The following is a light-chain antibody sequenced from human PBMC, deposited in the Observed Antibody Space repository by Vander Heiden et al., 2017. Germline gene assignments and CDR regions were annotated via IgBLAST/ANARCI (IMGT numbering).Light chain of an antibody. CDR2: WAS. J-gene: IGKJ1*01. CDR1: QSLFFRSDDKNY. CDR3: QQYYSTPWT. Sequence: DTVMTQAPDSLAVSLGERATITCRASQSLFFRSDDKNYLAWFQQKVGQPPKQLIYWASFREPGVPDRFIGSGSGTDFTLTISSLQPEDVAVYYCQQYYSTPWTFGQGTKVEVK. V-gene: IGKV4-1*01.